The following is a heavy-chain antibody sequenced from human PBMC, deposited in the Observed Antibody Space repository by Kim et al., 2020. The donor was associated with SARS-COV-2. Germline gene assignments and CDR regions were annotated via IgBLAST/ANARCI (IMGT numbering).Heavy chain of an antibody. J-gene: IGHJ2*01. CDR1: GGSFSGYY. CDR3: ARGLKGWYFDL. V-gene: IGHV4-34*01. Sequence: SETLSLTCAVYGGSFSGYYWSWIRQPPGKGLEWIGEINHSGSTNYNPSLKSRVTISVDTSKNQFSLKLSSVTAADTAVYYCARGLKGWYFDLWGRGTLVTVSS. CDR2: INHSGST.